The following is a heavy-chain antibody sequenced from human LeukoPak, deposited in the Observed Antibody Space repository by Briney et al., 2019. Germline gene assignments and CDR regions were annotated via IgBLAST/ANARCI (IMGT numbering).Heavy chain of an antibody. V-gene: IGHV6-1*01. Sequence: SQTLSLTCAISRDSVSSNSAAWNWIRQSPSRGLEWLGRTYYRSKWYNDYAVSVKSRITINPDTSKNQFSLQLNSVTPEDTAVYYCARAGIAVAGPYWYFDLWGRGTLVTVSS. CDR2: TYYRSKWYN. J-gene: IGHJ2*01. CDR1: RDSVSSNSAA. CDR3: ARAGIAVAGPYWYFDL. D-gene: IGHD6-19*01.